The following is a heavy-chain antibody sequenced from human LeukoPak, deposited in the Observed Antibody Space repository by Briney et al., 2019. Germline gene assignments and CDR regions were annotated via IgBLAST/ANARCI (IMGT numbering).Heavy chain of an antibody. D-gene: IGHD2-2*01. V-gene: IGHV4-4*02. Sequence: SGTLSLTCAVSGGSISSSNWWSWVRQPPGKGLEWIGEIYHSGSTNYNPSLKSRVTISVDKSKNQFSLKLGSVTAADTAVYYCARGREYQLPEEYYFDYWGQGTLVTVSS. CDR2: IYHSGST. CDR3: ARGREYQLPEEYYFDY. J-gene: IGHJ4*02. CDR1: GGSISSSNW.